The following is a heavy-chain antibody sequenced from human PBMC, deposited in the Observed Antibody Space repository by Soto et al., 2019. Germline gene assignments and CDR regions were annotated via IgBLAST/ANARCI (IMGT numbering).Heavy chain of an antibody. Sequence: PGGSLRLSCAASGFTFSSYAMSWVRQAPGKGLEWVSAISGSGGSTYYADSVKGRFTISRDNSKNTLYLQMNSLRAEDTAVYYCAKGVVITYYCYYGMDVWGQGTTVTVSS. CDR3: AKGVVITYYCYYGMDV. J-gene: IGHJ6*02. V-gene: IGHV3-23*01. CDR2: ISGSGGST. CDR1: GFTFSSYA. D-gene: IGHD3-3*01.